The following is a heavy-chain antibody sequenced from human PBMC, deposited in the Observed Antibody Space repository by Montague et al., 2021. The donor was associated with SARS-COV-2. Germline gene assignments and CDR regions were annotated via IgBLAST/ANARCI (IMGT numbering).Heavy chain of an antibody. J-gene: IGHJ4*02. CDR2: INYSAST. CDR3: ARVSLAAVATRSDY. D-gene: IGHD6-13*01. V-gene: IGHV4-61*08. CDR1: GGSVSSGGYY. Sequence: SETLSLTCTVSGGSVSSGGYYWSRIRQPTGKGLEWIGYINYSASTNYNPSLKSRVTISLDKSKNQFSLRLTSATAADTAVYYCARVSLAAVATRSDYWGQGTLVTVSS.